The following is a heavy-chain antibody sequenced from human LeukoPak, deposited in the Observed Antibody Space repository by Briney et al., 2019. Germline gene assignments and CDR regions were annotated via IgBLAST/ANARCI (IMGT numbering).Heavy chain of an antibody. J-gene: IGHJ4*02. CDR3: TREQVVGDFDY. D-gene: IGHD6-6*01. CDR2: IRSRANRYAA. Sequence: GGSLTLSCAASGFTLDDSAVHWVRQASGKGLEWVGRIRSRANRYAAAYAASVKGRFTLSRDDSKNTAYLQMNSLTTEDTAVYYCTREQVVGDFDYWGQGTLVTVSS. CDR1: GFTLDDSA. V-gene: IGHV3-73*01.